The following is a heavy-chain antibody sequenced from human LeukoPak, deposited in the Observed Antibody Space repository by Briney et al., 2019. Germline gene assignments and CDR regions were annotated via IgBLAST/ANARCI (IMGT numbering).Heavy chain of an antibody. CDR1: GFTFSSYS. CDR3: ARSSSGWGY. Sequence: RTGGSLRLSCAASGFTFSSYSMNGVRQAPGKGLEGGSYISSDSRTIYYADSVKGRFTISRDNAKNSLYLQMNSLRAEETAVYYCARSSSGWGYWGQGTLVTVSS. CDR2: ISSDSRTI. J-gene: IGHJ4*02. D-gene: IGHD6-19*01. V-gene: IGHV3-48*01.